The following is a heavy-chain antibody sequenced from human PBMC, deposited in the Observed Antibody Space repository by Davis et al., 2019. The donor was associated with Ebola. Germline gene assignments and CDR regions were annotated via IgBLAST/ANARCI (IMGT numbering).Heavy chain of an antibody. Sequence: PSETLSLTCTVSGGSISSYYWSLIRQPPGKGLEWIGYIYYSGSTNYNPSLKSRVTISVDTSKNQFSLKLSSVTAADTAVYYCAREGDSSGWSPFDYWGQGTLVTVSS. D-gene: IGHD6-19*01. J-gene: IGHJ4*02. CDR2: IYYSGST. CDR3: AREGDSSGWSPFDY. CDR1: GGSISSYY. V-gene: IGHV4-59*01.